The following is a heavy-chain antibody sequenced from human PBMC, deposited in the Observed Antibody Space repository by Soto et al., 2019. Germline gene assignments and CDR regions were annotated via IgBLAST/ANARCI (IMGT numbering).Heavy chain of an antibody. D-gene: IGHD4-17*01. CDR3: AREEDYGASNWFDP. Sequence: GASVKVSCKASGGTFSSYAISWVRQAPGQGLEWMGGIIPIFGTANYAQKFQGRVTITADESTSTAYMELSSLRSEDTAGYYCAREEDYGASNWFDPWGQGXLVTVXS. J-gene: IGHJ5*02. CDR2: IIPIFGTA. V-gene: IGHV1-69*13. CDR1: GGTFSSYA.